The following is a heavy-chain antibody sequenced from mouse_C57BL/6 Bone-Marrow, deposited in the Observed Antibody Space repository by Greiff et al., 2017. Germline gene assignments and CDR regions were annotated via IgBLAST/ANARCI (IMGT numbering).Heavy chain of an antibody. CDR2: INYDGSST. CDR1: GFTFSDYY. V-gene: IGHV5-16*01. Sequence: EVNVVESEGGLVQPGSSMKLSCTASGFTFSDYYMAWVRQVPEKGLEWVANINYDGSSTYYLDSLKNRFIMERNNAKNILYLQMSSLKSEDTSTYYCARDYYGMDYWGQGTTLTVSS. CDR3: ARDYYGMDY. J-gene: IGHJ4*01.